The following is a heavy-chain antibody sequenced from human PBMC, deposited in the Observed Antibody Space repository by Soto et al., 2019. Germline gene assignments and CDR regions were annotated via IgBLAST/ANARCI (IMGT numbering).Heavy chain of an antibody. CDR1: GFTFYSYA. V-gene: IGHV3-23*01. D-gene: IGHD5-18*01. Sequence: LRLSCAASGFTFYSYAMSWVRQSPGKGLEWVSAISGSGSSTYYADSVKGRFTISRDNSKNTLWLQMNGLRAEDTAIYYCANRDSSMVTRYYYGMDVWGQGTTVTVSS. CDR2: ISGSGSST. CDR3: ANRDSSMVTRYYYGMDV. J-gene: IGHJ6*02.